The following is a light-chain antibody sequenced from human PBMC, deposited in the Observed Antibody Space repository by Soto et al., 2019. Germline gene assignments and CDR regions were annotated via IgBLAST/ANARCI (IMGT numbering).Light chain of an antibody. CDR2: DVS. Sequence: QSALTQPASVSGSPGQSITIPCTGTSSDIGGHNYVSWYQQHPGKAPKLMIYDVSNRPSRVSNRFSGSKSGNTASLTISGLQPEDEADYYCSSYTSSSTLEVFGTGTKLTVL. V-gene: IGLV2-14*03. J-gene: IGLJ1*01. CDR3: SSYTSSSTLEV. CDR1: SSDIGGHNY.